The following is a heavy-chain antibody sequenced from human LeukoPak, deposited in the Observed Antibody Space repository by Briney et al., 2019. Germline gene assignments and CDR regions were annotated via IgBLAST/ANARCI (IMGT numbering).Heavy chain of an antibody. CDR2: ISYEGGNK. J-gene: IGHJ4*02. Sequence: GRSLRLSCAASGFTFSSYVMHWVRQAPGKGLEWVAFISYEGGNKYYADSVKGRFTIPRDNSKNTLYLQMNSLRTEDTAVYYCAKDLGYSGSYIDCWGQGTLVTVSS. V-gene: IGHV3-30*18. D-gene: IGHD1-26*01. CDR3: AKDLGYSGSYIDC. CDR1: GFTFSSYV.